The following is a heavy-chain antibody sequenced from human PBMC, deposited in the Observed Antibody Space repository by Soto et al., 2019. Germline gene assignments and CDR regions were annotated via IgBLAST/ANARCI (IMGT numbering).Heavy chain of an antibody. Sequence: PGGSLRLSCAASGFTFSSYGMHWVRQAPGKGLERVAVISSDGSNKYHADYVKGQFTISRDNSKNTLYLQMNSLRVEDTGVYYCAKGNLRYLEWLSNYMDVWGKGTKVTVSS. CDR3: AKGNLRYLEWLSNYMDV. CDR2: ISSDGSNK. V-gene: IGHV3-30*18. CDR1: GFTFSSYG. J-gene: IGHJ6*03. D-gene: IGHD3-3*01.